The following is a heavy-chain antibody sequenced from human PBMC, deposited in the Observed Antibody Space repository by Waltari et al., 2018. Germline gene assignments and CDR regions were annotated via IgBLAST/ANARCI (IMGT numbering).Heavy chain of an antibody. CDR3: ARLVSGYFDY. D-gene: IGHD2-8*02. J-gene: IGHJ4*02. Sequence: QLQLQESGPGLVKPSETLSLTCTVSGGSISSSSYYWGWIRQPPGKGLEWIGSIYYSGSTYSNPSLKSRVTISVDTSKNQFSLKLSSVTAADTAVYYCARLVSGYFDYWGQGTLVTVSS. CDR2: IYYSGST. V-gene: IGHV4-39*01. CDR1: GGSISSSSYY.